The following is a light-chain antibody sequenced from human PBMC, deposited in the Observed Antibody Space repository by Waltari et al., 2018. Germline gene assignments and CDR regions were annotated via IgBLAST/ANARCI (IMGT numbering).Light chain of an antibody. J-gene: IGKJ5*01. Sequence: DIQMTQSPSSVSASVGDRASSTCRASQGVSNWLAWYQQKPGKAPKLLIYAASSLQSGVPSRFSGSGSGTDFTLTISSLQPEDFATYYCQQANSFPITFGQGTRLEIK. CDR2: AAS. V-gene: IGKV1-12*01. CDR3: QQANSFPIT. CDR1: QGVSNW.